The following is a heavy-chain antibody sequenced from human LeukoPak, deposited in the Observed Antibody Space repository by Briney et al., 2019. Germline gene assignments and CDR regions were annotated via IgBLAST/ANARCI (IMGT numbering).Heavy chain of an antibody. Sequence: PSETLSLTCTVSGGSISGSSYYWAWIRQPPGKGLEWVGSGFYSGSAYYNPSLKSRLTISVDTSKSQFSLDLRSVTAADTAAYYCARLRGAMTPVTSDFDYWGQGILVTASS. D-gene: IGHD4-17*01. CDR3: ARLRGAMTPVTSDFDY. V-gene: IGHV4-39*01. CDR1: GGSISGSSYY. CDR2: GFYSGSA. J-gene: IGHJ4*02.